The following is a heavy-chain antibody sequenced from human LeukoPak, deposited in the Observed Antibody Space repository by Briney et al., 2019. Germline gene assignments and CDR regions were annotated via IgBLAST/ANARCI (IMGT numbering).Heavy chain of an antibody. CDR3: ARPDSSSSLYYYYGLDV. Sequence: QPGGSLRLSCAASGFTVSSNYMSWLRQAPGKGLEWVSVIYSGGSTYYAVSVKGRFTISRDNSKNTLYLQVNSLRAEDTAVYYCARPDSSSSLYYYYGLDVWGQGATVTVSS. D-gene: IGHD2-2*01. V-gene: IGHV3-66*04. CDR2: IYSGGST. J-gene: IGHJ6*02. CDR1: GFTVSSNY.